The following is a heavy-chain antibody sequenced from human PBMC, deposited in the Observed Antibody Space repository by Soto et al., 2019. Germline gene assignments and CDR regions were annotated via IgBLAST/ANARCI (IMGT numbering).Heavy chain of an antibody. D-gene: IGHD3-22*01. J-gene: IGHJ3*02. Sequence: SETLSLTCTVSGGSISSYYWSWIRQHPGKGLEWIGYIYYSGSTYYNPSLKSRVTISVDTSKNQFSLKLSSVTAADTAVYYCAREGGTYYYDRSGHDAFHIRGQGTMLTVS. CDR3: AREGGTYYYDRSGHDAFHI. CDR2: IYYSGST. V-gene: IGHV4-59*06. CDR1: GGSISSYY.